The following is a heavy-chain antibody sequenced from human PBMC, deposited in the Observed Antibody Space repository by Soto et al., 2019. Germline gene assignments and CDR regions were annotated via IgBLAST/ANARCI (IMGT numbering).Heavy chain of an antibody. CDR2: IGAARDT. CDR3: ARVSGSSGVDAFDI. V-gene: IGHV3-13*01. J-gene: IGHJ3*02. CDR1: GFSFSDYD. Sequence: QSGGSLRLSCTASGFSFSDYDMHWVRQAPGKGLEWVSTIGAARDTYYPGSVKGRFTISRENAKNSLYLQMNSLRAGDTAVYYCARVSGSSGVDAFDIWGQGTMVTVSS. D-gene: IGHD6-19*01.